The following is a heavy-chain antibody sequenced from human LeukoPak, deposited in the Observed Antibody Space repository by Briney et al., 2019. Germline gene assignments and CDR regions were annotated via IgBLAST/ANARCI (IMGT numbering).Heavy chain of an antibody. V-gene: IGHV4-59*01. CDR1: GGSISNYY. D-gene: IGHD3-10*01. J-gene: IGHJ4*02. CDR3: ARSHGSGSYYNLNDY. CDR2: IYYDGST. Sequence: SETLSLTCTVSGGSISNYYWSWIRQPPGKALEWIAYIYYDGSTNYNPSLRSRVTISVDMSKNQFSLKLNSVTAADTAVYYCARSHGSGSYYNLNDYWGQGTLVTVSS.